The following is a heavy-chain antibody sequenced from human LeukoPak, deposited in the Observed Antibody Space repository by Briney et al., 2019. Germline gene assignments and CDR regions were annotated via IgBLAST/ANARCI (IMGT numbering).Heavy chain of an antibody. CDR3: ARDHSSSCQLLDY. CDR1: GYTFTSYG. J-gene: IGHJ4*02. D-gene: IGHD6-13*01. CDR2: ISAYNGDT. V-gene: IGHV1-18*01. Sequence: GASVKVSCKASGYTFTSYGITWVRQAPRQGLEWMGWISAYNGDTNYAQKFQGRFTMTTDTSTSTANMELRGLRSDDTAVYYCARDHSSSCQLLDYWGQGTLVTISP.